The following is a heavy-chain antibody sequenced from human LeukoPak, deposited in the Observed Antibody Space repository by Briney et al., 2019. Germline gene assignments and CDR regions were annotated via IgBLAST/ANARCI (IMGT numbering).Heavy chain of an antibody. CDR2: INWNSGSI. CDR1: GFTFDDYA. V-gene: IGHV3-9*01. Sequence: GGSLRLSCAASGFTFDDYAMHWVRQAPGKGLEWVSGINWNSGSIDYADSVKGRFTISRDNAKNSLYLQMNSLRAEDTAVYYCASKSNYGPFDYWGQGTLVTVSS. CDR3: ASKSNYGPFDY. J-gene: IGHJ4*02. D-gene: IGHD4-17*01.